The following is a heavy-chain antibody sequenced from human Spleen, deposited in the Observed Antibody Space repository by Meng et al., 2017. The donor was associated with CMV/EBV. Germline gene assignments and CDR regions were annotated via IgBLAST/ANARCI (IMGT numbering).Heavy chain of an antibody. CDR1: GGSFSGYD. V-gene: IGHV4-34*01. D-gene: IGHD2-21*01. CDR2: INHSGST. J-gene: IGHJ4*02. CDR3: ASFDHIPRRNYFDY. Sequence: QGQRQRVGAGLLKPSETLARTCAVDGGSFSGYDWSWIRQPPGKGLEWIGEINHSGSTNYNPSLKSRVTISVDTSKKQFSLKLSSVTAADTAVYYCASFDHIPRRNYFDYWGQGTLVTVSS.